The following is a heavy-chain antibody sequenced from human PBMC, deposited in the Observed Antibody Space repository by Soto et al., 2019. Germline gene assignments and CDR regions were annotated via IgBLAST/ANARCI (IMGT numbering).Heavy chain of an antibody. D-gene: IGHD3-22*01. CDR2: ISGNGGNT. J-gene: IGHJ4*02. Sequence: GGSLRLSCAASGFAFSSYAMSWVRQAPRKGLEWVSSISGNGGNTYYADSVKGRFTISRDNSKNTLYLQMNSLRAEDTAVYYCAKEVWDYYDSSGYLAFDYWGQGTLVTVYS. CDR3: AKEVWDYYDSSGYLAFDY. V-gene: IGHV3-23*01. CDR1: GFAFSSYA.